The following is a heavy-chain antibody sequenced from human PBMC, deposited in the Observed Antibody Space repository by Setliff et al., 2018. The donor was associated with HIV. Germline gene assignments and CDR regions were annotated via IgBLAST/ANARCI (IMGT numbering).Heavy chain of an antibody. CDR2: SNFSGTT. CDR1: RGPFSGYF. CDR3: VRGGGEHYSLFSGYYTPWGDF. V-gene: IGHV4-34*01. D-gene: IGHD3-3*01. J-gene: IGHJ4*02. Sequence: PSETLSLTCGAFRGPFSGYFWSWIRQSPGRGLEWIGESNFSGTTNYNPSLKSRVTISIDTSKEWFSLNLTSVTAAHTATYYCVRGGGEHYSLFSGYYTPWGDFWGQGTLVTVSS.